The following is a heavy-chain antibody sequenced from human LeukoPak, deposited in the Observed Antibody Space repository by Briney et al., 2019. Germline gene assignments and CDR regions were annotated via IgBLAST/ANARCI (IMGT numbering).Heavy chain of an antibody. V-gene: IGHV4-59*01. CDR3: ARETTVTTLGSYGMDV. CDR2: IYYSGST. Sequence: SETLSLTCTVSGGSISSYYWSWIRQPPGKGLEWIGYIYYSGSTNYNPSLKSRVTISVDTSKNQFSLKLSSVTAADTAVYYCARETTVTTLGSYGMDVWGQGTTVTVSS. CDR1: GGSISSYY. J-gene: IGHJ6*02. D-gene: IGHD4-17*01.